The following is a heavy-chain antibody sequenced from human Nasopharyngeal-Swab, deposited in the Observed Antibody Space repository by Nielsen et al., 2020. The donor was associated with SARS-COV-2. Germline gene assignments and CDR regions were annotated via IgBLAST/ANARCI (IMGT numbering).Heavy chain of an antibody. J-gene: IGHJ3*02. CDR1: GFTFSNAW. CDR3: TTRGVVYCGGDCYSPGAFDI. D-gene: IGHD2-21*02. CDR2: IKSKTDGGTT. Sequence: GGSLRLSCAASGFTFSNAWMSWVRQAPGKGLEWVGRIKSKTDGGTTDYAAPVKGRFTISRDDSKNTLYLQMNSPKTEDTAVYYCTTRGVVYCGGDCYSPGAFDIWDQGTMVTVSS. V-gene: IGHV3-15*01.